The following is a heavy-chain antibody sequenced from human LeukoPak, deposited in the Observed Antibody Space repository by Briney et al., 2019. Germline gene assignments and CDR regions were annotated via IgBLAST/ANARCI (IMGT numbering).Heavy chain of an antibody. CDR1: GASVSSGGYY. J-gene: IGHJ3*02. CDR3: ASTFSLDAFDI. CDR2: IYYSGST. V-gene: IGHV4-31*03. Sequence: SETLSLTCTVSGASVSSGGYYWSWIRQHPGKGLEWIGYIYYSGSTYYNPSLKSRVTISVDTSKNQFSLKLSSVTAADTAVYYCASTFSLDAFDIWGQGTMVTVSS.